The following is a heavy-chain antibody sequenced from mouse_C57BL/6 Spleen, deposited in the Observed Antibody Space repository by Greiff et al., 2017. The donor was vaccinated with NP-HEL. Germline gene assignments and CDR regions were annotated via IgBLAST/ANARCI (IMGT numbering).Heavy chain of an antibody. CDR3: ARGGTTMVTTREFDY. J-gene: IGHJ2*01. D-gene: IGHD2-2*01. Sequence: EVHLVESGGGLVKPGGSLKLSCAASGFTFSSYAMSWVRQTPEKRLEWVATISDGGSYTYYPDNVKGRFTISRDNAKNNLYLQMSHLKSEDTAMYYCARGGTTMVTTREFDYWGQGTTLTVSS. V-gene: IGHV5-4*01. CDR2: ISDGGSYT. CDR1: GFTFSSYA.